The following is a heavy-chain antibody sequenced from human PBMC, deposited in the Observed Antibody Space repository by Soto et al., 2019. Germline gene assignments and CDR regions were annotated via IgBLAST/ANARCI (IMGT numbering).Heavy chain of an antibody. CDR1: GFTFSNYA. CDR2: VSYAGSKQ. CDR3: AGERVYYYDNSGYYNFDY. Sequence: QVQLVESGGGVVQPGRSLRVSCAASGFTFSNYAMHWVRQAPGKGLEWVAVVSYAGSKQFYADSLEGRFTISRDSSKGPLYLHMDNLRDEDTAVYYCAGERVYYYDNSGYYNFDYWGQGTLVTVSS. J-gene: IGHJ4*02. D-gene: IGHD3-22*01. V-gene: IGHV3-30-3*01.